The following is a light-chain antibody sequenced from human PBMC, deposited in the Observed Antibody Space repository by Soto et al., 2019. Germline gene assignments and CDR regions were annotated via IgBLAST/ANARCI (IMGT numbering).Light chain of an antibody. CDR1: AGAVTSAYY. CDR3: LLYYGAAVV. V-gene: IGLV7-43*01. Sequence: QAVVTQEPSLTVSPGGTVTLTCASSAGAVTSAYYPNWFQQKPGQAPRPLIYSTTNKHSWTPARFSGSLLGGKAALTLSGVQPEDEAEYYCLLYYGAAVVFGGGTKLTVL. J-gene: IGLJ2*01. CDR2: STT.